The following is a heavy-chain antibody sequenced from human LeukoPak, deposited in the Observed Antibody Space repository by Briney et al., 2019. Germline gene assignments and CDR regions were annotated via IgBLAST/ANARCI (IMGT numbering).Heavy chain of an antibody. CDR1: GFTFSSYA. Sequence: PGGSLRLSCAASGFTFSSYAMSWVRQAPGKGLEWVSAISGSGGSTYYADSVKGWFTISRDNSKNTLYLQMNSLRAEDTAVYYCAKASGYGHLYYFDYWGQGTLVTVSS. V-gene: IGHV3-23*01. D-gene: IGHD5-12*01. CDR2: ISGSGGST. CDR3: AKASGYGHLYYFDY. J-gene: IGHJ4*02.